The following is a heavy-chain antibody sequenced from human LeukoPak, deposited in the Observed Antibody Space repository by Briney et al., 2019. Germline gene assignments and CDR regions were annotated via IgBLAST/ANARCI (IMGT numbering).Heavy chain of an antibody. CDR2: IYTSGST. CDR1: GGSISSYY. V-gene: IGHV4-4*07. CDR3: ARDPNPSVAAPPGWFDP. D-gene: IGHD6-19*01. Sequence: SETLSLTCTVSGGSISSYYWSWIRQPAGKGLEWIGRIYTSGSTNYNPSLKSRVTMSVDTSKNRFSLKLSSVTAADTAVYYCARDPNPSVAAPPGWFDPWGQGTLVTVSS. J-gene: IGHJ5*02.